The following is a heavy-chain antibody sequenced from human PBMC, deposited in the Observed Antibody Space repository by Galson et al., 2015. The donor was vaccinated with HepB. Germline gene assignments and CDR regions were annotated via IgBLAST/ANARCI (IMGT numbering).Heavy chain of an antibody. J-gene: IGHJ4*02. V-gene: IGHV3-23*01. CDR1: GFTFTRYA. CDR3: AKDGIMVANNPYHFHY. Sequence: SLRPSCAASGFTFTRYAMTWVRQAPGKGLEWVASITSSGGKTYYPDSVKGRFTISRDNSKNTLFLQLNSLRAEDTAVYYCAKDGIMVANNPYHFHYWGQGTLVTVSS. CDR2: ITSSGGKT. D-gene: IGHD2-15*01.